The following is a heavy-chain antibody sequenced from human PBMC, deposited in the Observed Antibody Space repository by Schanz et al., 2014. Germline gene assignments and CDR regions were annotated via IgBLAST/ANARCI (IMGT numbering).Heavy chain of an antibody. CDR1: GFTFSRYW. V-gene: IGHV3-20*04. CDR3: ARDFPYVSGSYYKGFGY. CDR2: INWSDGST. Sequence: EVQLVQSGGGLVQPGGSLRLSCAASGFTFSRYWMQWVRQAPGKGLEWVSAINWSDGSTGYADSVKGRFTISRDNGKNSLYLQMNSLRAEDTALYYCARDFPYVSGSYYKGFGYWGQGTLVTVSS. J-gene: IGHJ4*02. D-gene: IGHD3-10*01.